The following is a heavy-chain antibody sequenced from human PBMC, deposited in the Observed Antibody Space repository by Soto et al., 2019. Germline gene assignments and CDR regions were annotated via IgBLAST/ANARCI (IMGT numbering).Heavy chain of an antibody. Sequence: PGESLTISCTGSGYSFTSYWISWVRQMPGKGLEWMGRIDPSDSYTNYSTSFQGHVTISADKSISTAYLQWSSLKASDTAMYYCARFRVLYYGMDVWGQGTTVTVSS. CDR2: IDPSDSYT. CDR3: ARFRVLYYGMDV. J-gene: IGHJ6*02. D-gene: IGHD3-10*01. CDR1: GYSFTSYW. V-gene: IGHV5-10-1*01.